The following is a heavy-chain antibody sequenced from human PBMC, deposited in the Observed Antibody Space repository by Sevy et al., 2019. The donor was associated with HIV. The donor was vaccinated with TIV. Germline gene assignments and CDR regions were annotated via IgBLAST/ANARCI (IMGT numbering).Heavy chain of an antibody. Sequence: GGSLRLSCSASGFIFSTYTMHWVHQAPGKGLEYVSGINSNGDNTYYADSVKGRFTISRDNSENTLFLQMSSLRPDDTAMYYCVNSNSSTFHYWGQGTLVTVSS. J-gene: IGHJ4*02. CDR2: INSNGDNT. CDR1: GFIFSTYT. V-gene: IGHV3-64D*06. CDR3: VNSNSSTFHY. D-gene: IGHD6-13*01.